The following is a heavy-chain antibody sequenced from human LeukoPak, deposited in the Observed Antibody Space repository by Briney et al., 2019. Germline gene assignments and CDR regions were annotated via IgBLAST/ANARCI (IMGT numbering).Heavy chain of an antibody. D-gene: IGHD3-22*01. V-gene: IGHV3-21*01. CDR3: ARGYYDSSGYYFDY. CDR1: GFTFSSYS. CDR2: ISSSSSYI. J-gene: IGHJ4*02. Sequence: GGSLRLSCAASGFTFSSYSMNWVRQAPGKGLEWVSSISSSSSYIYYAGSVKGRFTISRDNAKNSLYLQMNSLRAEDTAVYYCARGYYDSSGYYFDYWGQGTLVTVSS.